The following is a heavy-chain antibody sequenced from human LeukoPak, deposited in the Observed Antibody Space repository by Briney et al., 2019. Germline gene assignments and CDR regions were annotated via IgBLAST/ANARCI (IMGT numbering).Heavy chain of an antibody. CDR3: ARSGYCTNGVCPQNY. D-gene: IGHD2-8*01. Sequence: KPGGSLRLSCAASGFTFSSYSMNWVRQAPGKGLEWVSSISSSSSYIYYADSVKGRFTISRDNAKNSLYLQMNSLRAEDTAVYYCARSGYCTNGVCPQNYWGQGTLVTVSS. J-gene: IGHJ4*02. V-gene: IGHV3-21*01. CDR1: GFTFSSYS. CDR2: ISSSSSYI.